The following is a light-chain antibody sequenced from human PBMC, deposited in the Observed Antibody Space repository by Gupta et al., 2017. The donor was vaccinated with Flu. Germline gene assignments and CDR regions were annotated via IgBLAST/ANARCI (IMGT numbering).Light chain of an antibody. CDR2: AAS. Sequence: PSSLSASVGDTVTITCRASQGISNYLDWFQQRLRKGPKSLIFAASTLQSGIPSNFSGSGSGTNFTLTISSLQPEEFATYYCQQDNNYPYTFGQGTKLEIK. CDR3: QQDNNYPYT. J-gene: IGKJ2*01. V-gene: IGKV1-16*02. CDR1: QGISNY.